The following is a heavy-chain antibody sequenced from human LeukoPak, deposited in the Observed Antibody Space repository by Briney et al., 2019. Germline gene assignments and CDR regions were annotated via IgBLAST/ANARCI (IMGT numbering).Heavy chain of an antibody. CDR3: ARPEGYCSSTSCYYWFDP. Sequence: SETLSLTCTVSGGSISSSSYYWGWIRQPPGKGLEWIGSIYYSGSTYYNPSLKSRVTISVDTSQNQFSLKLSSVTAADTAVYYCARPEGYCSSTSCYYWFDPWGQGTLVTVSS. CDR1: GGSISSSSYY. V-gene: IGHV4-39*01. D-gene: IGHD2-2*01. CDR2: IYYSGST. J-gene: IGHJ5*02.